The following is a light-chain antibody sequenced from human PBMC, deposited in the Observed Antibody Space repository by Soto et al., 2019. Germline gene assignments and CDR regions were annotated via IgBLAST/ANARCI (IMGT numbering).Light chain of an antibody. CDR3: QQYGSSPA. J-gene: IGKJ1*01. CDR2: GAS. V-gene: IGKV3-20*01. Sequence: EIVLTQSPGTLSLSPGERAALSCRASQSVSSSYLAWYQQKPGQAPRLLIYGASSRATGIPDRFSGSGSGTDFTLTISRLEPEDFAVYYCQQYGSSPAFGQGTKVDVK. CDR1: QSVSSSY.